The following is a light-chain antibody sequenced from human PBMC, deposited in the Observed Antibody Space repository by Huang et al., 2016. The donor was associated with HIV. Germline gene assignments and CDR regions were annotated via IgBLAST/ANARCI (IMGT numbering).Light chain of an antibody. J-gene: IGKJ2*01. CDR2: AAS. CDR3: QQVNSHPS. V-gene: IGKV1-9*01. Sequence: IQLTQSPSSLSASVGDRVTITCRASPGINSYLAWYQQKPGRAPKLLIDAASTLQSGVPSRFSGSGSGTDFTLTISSLQPEDFATYYCQQVNSHPSFGQGTKLEIK. CDR1: PGINSY.